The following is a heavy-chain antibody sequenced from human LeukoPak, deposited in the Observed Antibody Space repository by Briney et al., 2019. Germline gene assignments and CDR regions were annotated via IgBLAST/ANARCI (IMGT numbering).Heavy chain of an antibody. CDR3: ARDSGVRGVSWFYP. Sequence: SETQSLTCTVSGGSISSYCWSWIRQPPGKGLEWIGYIYYSGSTNYNPSLKSRVTISVDTSKNQFSLKLSSVTAADTAVYYCARDSGVRGVSWFYPWGQGTLVTVSS. V-gene: IGHV4-59*01. D-gene: IGHD3-10*01. CDR1: GGSISSYC. J-gene: IGHJ5*02. CDR2: IYYSGST.